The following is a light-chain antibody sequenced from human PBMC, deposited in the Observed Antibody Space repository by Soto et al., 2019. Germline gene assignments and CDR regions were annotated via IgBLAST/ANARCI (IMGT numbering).Light chain of an antibody. CDR2: EGT. CDR1: TSDVGGYNL. Sequence: QSVLTQPASVSGSPGQSITISCSGTTSDVGGYNLVSWYQQHTAKAPKLLIYEGTQRPSGVSSRFSGSKSGNTASLTISGLQAEEEAASYCCSYESSSSYVFGTGTKVTVL. CDR3: CSYESSSSYV. V-gene: IGLV2-23*01. J-gene: IGLJ1*01.